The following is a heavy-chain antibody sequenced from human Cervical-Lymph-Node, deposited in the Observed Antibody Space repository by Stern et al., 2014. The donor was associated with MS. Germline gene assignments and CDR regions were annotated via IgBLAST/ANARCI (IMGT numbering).Heavy chain of an antibody. Sequence: QVTLKESGPTLVKPTQTLTLTCTFSGFSLSTSGVGVGWIRQPPGKALELLALMYLSDDKYYSPSLKNRLTITKDTSKNQVVLTLTNMDPVDTASYYCPRALYGDYFDYWGQGSLVTVSS. J-gene: IGHJ4*02. CDR1: GFSLSTSGVG. CDR3: PRALYGDYFDY. D-gene: IGHD4-17*01. V-gene: IGHV2-5*01. CDR2: MYLSDDK.